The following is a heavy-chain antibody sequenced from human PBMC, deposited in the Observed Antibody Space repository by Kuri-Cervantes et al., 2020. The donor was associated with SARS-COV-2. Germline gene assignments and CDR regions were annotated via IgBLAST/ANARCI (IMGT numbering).Heavy chain of an antibody. CDR3: ARIVFNWYFDL. J-gene: IGHJ2*01. CDR2: IDWDDER. CDR1: GFSLTTSGMC. V-gene: IGHV2-70*11. Sequence: SGPTLVKPTQTLTLTCTFSGFSLTTSGMCVNWIRQPPGQAPEWLARIDWDDERYYSSSLRTRLTISKDTSKSQVVLTMTNMDPVDTATYYCARIVFNWYFDLWGRGTLVTVSS.